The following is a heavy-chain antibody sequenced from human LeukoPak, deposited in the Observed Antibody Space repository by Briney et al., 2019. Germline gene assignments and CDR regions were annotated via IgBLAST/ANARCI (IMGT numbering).Heavy chain of an antibody. Sequence: SETLSLTCNVSGGSISSYYWSWIRQPAGKGLEWIGRIFTSESTNYNPSLKSRATMSVDTSKNQFSLKLSSVTAADTAVYYCAREQGAMVLFDYWGQGTLVTVSS. CDR1: GGSISSYY. D-gene: IGHD5-18*01. J-gene: IGHJ4*02. V-gene: IGHV4-4*07. CDR3: AREQGAMVLFDY. CDR2: IFTSEST.